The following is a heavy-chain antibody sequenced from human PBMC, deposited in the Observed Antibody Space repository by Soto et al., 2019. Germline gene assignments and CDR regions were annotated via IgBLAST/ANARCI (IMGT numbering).Heavy chain of an antibody. CDR1: GFTFSSHG. Sequence: GGSLRLSCAASGFTFSSHGMHWVRQAPGKGLEWVAVIWYDGSNKYYADSVKGRFTISRDNSKNTLYLQMNSLRAEDTAVYYCARVNYYDSSGRSYGMDGWGQGTTVTVSS. CDR3: ARVNYYDSSGRSYGMDG. D-gene: IGHD3-22*01. CDR2: IWYDGSNK. J-gene: IGHJ6*02. V-gene: IGHV3-33*01.